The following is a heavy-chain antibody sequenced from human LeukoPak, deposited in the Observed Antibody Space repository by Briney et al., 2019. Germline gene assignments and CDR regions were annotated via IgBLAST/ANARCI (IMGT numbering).Heavy chain of an antibody. J-gene: IGHJ6*03. CDR3: AREYYDFWSGPSRGPYCYYMDV. V-gene: IGHV3-7*01. CDR1: GFTFSSYW. CDR2: IKQDGSEK. D-gene: IGHD3-3*01. Sequence: GGSLRLSCAASGFTFSSYWMSWVRQAPGKGLEWVANIKQDGSEKYYVDSVKGRFTISRDNAKNSLYLQMNSLRAEDTAVYYCAREYYDFWSGPSRGPYCYYMDVWGKGTTVTVSS.